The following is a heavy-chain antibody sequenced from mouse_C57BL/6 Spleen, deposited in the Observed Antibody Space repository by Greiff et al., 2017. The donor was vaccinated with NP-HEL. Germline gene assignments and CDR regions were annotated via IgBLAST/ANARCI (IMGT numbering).Heavy chain of an antibody. D-gene: IGHD1-1*01. CDR2: IYPGSGST. CDR1: GYTFTSYW. Sequence: QVQLQQPGAELVKPGASVKMSCKASGYTFTSYWITWVKQRPGQGLEWIGDIYPGSGSTNYNEKFKSKATLTVDTSSSTAYMQLSSLTSEDSAVYYCARRYYGSSLYYFDYWGQGTTLTVSS. CDR3: ARRYYGSSLYYFDY. J-gene: IGHJ2*01. V-gene: IGHV1-55*01.